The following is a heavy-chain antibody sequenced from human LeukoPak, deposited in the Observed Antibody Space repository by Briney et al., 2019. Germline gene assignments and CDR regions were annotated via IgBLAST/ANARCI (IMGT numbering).Heavy chain of an antibody. J-gene: IGHJ4*02. CDR2: IYYGGST. CDR3: ARFRYYYYDSSGYYYFDY. V-gene: IGHV4-39*01. D-gene: IGHD3-22*01. CDR1: DGSISSSIHY. Sequence: SETLSLTCTVSDGSISSSIHYWGWIRQPPGKGLEWIGNIYYGGSTYYNPSLKSRVTMSVDTSKNQFSLRLSSVTAADTAVYYCARFRYYYYDSSGYYYFDYWGQGTLVTVSS.